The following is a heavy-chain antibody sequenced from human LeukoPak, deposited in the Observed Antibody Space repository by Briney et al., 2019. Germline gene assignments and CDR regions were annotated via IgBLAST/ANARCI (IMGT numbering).Heavy chain of an antibody. V-gene: IGHV1-2*02. J-gene: IGHJ4*02. D-gene: IGHD3-22*01. CDR3: ARLYYYDSSGYPDY. CDR1: GYTFTVYY. Sequence: ASVKVSCKASGYTFTVYYMQWVRHAPGQGLEWMGWINPNSGGTNYAQKFQGRVTMTRDTSISTAYMELSGLRSDDTAVYYCARLYYYDSSGYPDYWGQGTLVTVSS. CDR2: INPNSGGT.